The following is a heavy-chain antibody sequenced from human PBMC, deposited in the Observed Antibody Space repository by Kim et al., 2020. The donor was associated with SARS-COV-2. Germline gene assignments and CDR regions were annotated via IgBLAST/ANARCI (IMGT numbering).Heavy chain of an antibody. CDR3: ARYCSGGSCYSYYYYGMDV. D-gene: IGHD2-15*01. J-gene: IGHJ6*02. Sequence: GRFTSSRGNAKNTLYLQMNSLRAEDTAVYYCARYCSGGSCYSYYYYGMDVWGQGTTVTVSS. V-gene: IGHV3-74*01.